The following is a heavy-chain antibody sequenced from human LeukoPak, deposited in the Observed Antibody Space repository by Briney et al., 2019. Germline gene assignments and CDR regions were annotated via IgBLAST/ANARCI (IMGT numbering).Heavy chain of an antibody. V-gene: IGHV3-23*01. CDR1: GFTFSSSA. CDR2: ITDSGDGT. CDR3: ARDPCSSTSCHYYNWFDP. Sequence: GGSLRLSCAASGFTFSSSAMSWVRQAPGKGLEWVSSITDSGDGTYYADSVKGRFTISRDNSKNALYLQMNSLRAEDTAVYYCARDPCSSTSCHYYNWFDPWGQGTLVTVSS. D-gene: IGHD2-2*01. J-gene: IGHJ5*02.